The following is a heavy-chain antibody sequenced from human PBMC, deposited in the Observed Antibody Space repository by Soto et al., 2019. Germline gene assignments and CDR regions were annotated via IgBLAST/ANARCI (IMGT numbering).Heavy chain of an antibody. V-gene: IGHV3-21*06. Sequence: EVQLVESGGGLVKPGGSLRLSCAASGFPFTRYSMNWVRQAQGKGLEWVSSISSTTNYIYYGDSMKGRFTISRDNAKNSLYLEMNSLRAEDTAVYYCARESEDLTSNFDYWGQGTLVTVSS. CDR3: ARESEDLTSNFDY. CDR2: ISSTTNYI. CDR1: GFPFTRYS. J-gene: IGHJ4*02.